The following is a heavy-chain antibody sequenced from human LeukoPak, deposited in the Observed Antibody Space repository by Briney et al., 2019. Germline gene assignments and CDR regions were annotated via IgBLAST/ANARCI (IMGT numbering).Heavy chain of an antibody. D-gene: IGHD4-23*01. Sequence: GGSLRLSCAASGFTFTSYAMSWVRQAPGKGLEWVSANSGSGGTTYYADSVKGRFTISRDNAKNSLYLQMNSLRAEDTAVYYCATDYGANSGGFDYWGQGTLVTVSS. CDR1: GFTFTSYA. V-gene: IGHV3-23*01. CDR3: ATDYGANSGGFDY. J-gene: IGHJ4*02. CDR2: NSGSGGTT.